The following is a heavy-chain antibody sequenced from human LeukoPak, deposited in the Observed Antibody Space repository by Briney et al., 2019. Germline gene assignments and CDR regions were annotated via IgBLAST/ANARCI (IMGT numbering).Heavy chain of an antibody. V-gene: IGHV7-4-1*02. CDR1: GYTFSDYA. CDR2: INTNTGKP. Sequence: ASVKVSCNASGYTFSDYAMNWVRQAPGQGPEWMGWINTNTGKPTYAPGFTGRFVFSLDTSVSTAYLQISSLKAEDTAVYYCAREGARWYYVSGSSHVSGSSRPFDNWGQGTLVTVSS. J-gene: IGHJ4*02. CDR3: AREGARWYYVSGSSHVSGSSRPFDN. D-gene: IGHD3-10*01.